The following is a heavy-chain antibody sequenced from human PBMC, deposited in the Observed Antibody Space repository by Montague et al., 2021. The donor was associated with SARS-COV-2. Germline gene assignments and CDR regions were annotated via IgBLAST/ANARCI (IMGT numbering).Heavy chain of an antibody. D-gene: IGHD2-21*02. Sequence: SLRLSCAASGFTVSSNYMSWVRQAPGKGLEWVSVIYSGGSTYYADSVKGRFTISRDNSKNTLYLQMNSLRAEDTAVYCCARARAYCGGDCYWGGAFDIWGQGTMVTVSP. CDR2: IYSGGST. CDR3: ARARAYCGGDCYWGGAFDI. CDR1: GFTVSSNY. J-gene: IGHJ3*02. V-gene: IGHV3-66*01.